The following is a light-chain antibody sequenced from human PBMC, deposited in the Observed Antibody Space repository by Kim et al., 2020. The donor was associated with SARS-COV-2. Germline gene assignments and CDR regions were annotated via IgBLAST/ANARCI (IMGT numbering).Light chain of an antibody. CDR1: QSVSRNY. V-gene: IGKV3-20*01. Sequence: IVLTQSPGTLSLSPGERATLSCRASQSVSRNYLAWYQQKPGQAPRLLVYGASSRAPGIPDRFSGSGSGTDFSLTISRLEPEDFAVYFWQQYEWLYTFGQGPKLEI. J-gene: IGKJ2*01. CDR3: QQYEWLYT. CDR2: GAS.